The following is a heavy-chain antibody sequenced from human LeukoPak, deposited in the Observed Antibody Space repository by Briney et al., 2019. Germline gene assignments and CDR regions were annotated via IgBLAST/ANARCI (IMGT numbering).Heavy chain of an antibody. V-gene: IGHV3-74*01. CDR3: ARGGAPRGRFDY. CDR2: INSDGSST. CDR1: GFTFSSYW. Sequence: GGSLRLSCAASGFTFSSYWMHWVRQGPGKGLVWVSRINSDGSSTSYADSVKGRFTISRDNAKNTLYLQMNSLRAEDTAVHYCARGGAPRGRFDYWGQGTLVTVSS. D-gene: IGHD1-26*01. J-gene: IGHJ4*02.